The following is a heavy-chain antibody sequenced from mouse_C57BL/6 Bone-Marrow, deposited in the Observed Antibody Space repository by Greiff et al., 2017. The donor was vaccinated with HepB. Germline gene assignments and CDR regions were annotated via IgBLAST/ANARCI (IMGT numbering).Heavy chain of an antibody. V-gene: IGHV5-9-1*02. D-gene: IGHD6-1*01. CDR1: GFTFSSYA. J-gene: IGHJ4*01. CDR3: TRDLSYAMDY. CDR2: ISRGGDYI. Sequence: EVKLMESGDGLVKPGGSLKLSCAASGFTFSSYAMSWVRQTPEKRLEWVAYISRGGDYIYYADTVKGRFTISRDNARNTLYLQMSSLKSEDTAMYYCTRDLSYAMDYWGQGTSVTVSS.